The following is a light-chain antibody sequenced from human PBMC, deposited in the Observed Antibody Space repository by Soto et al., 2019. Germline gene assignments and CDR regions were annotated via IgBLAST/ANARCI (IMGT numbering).Light chain of an antibody. Sequence: IVLTQSPDTLSLSPGERATLYCRASRSVRSSYLAWYQHKAGQAPRLLISGASNRATDIPDRFSGSESGTDFTLTISRLEPEDFAVYYCQHYGSSPPYTFGQGTKLEIK. V-gene: IGKV3-20*01. CDR2: GAS. CDR3: QHYGSSPPYT. CDR1: RSVRSSY. J-gene: IGKJ2*01.